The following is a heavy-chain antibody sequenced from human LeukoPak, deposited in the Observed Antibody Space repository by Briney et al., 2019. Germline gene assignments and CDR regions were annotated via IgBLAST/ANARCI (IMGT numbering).Heavy chain of an antibody. CDR3: AKPSYYDSSGYWEHGWFDP. V-gene: IGHV3-30*18. D-gene: IGHD3-22*01. CDR2: ISYDGSNK. J-gene: IGHJ5*02. CDR1: GFTFSSYG. Sequence: PGGSLRLSCAASGFTFSSYGMHWVRQAPGKGLEWVAVISYDGSNKYYADSVKGRFTISRDNSKNTLYLQMNSLRAEDTAVYYCAKPSYYDSSGYWEHGWFDPWGQGTLVTVSS.